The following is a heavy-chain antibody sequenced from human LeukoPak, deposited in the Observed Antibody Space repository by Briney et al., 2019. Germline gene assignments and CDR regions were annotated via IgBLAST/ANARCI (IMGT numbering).Heavy chain of an antibody. CDR3: AADDMVAFK. CDR1: GFTFSNSA. Sequence: SVKVSCKASGFTFSNSAIQWVRQARGQRLEWIGWIVVGSGNTNYAQKFQKRVTITRDMSTSTAYMELSSLRSEDTAIYYCAADDMVAFKWGQGTLVTVSS. J-gene: IGHJ4*02. D-gene: IGHD5-12*01. V-gene: IGHV1-58*02. CDR2: IVVGSGNT.